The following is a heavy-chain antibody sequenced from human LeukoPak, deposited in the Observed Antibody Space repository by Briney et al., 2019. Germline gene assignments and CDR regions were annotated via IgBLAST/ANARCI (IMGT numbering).Heavy chain of an antibody. CDR2: VYYTGNT. J-gene: IGHJ4*02. Sequence: SETLSLTCTVSGVSISSSNSYWGWIRQPPGKGLEWIGSVYYTGNTYYNASLKSRVTIVIDTSKNQISLRLTSVTATDTAMYYCSRQTGSGLFTLPGGQGTLVTVSS. V-gene: IGHV4-39*01. CDR3: SRQTGSGLFTLP. CDR1: GVSISSSNSY. D-gene: IGHD3/OR15-3a*01.